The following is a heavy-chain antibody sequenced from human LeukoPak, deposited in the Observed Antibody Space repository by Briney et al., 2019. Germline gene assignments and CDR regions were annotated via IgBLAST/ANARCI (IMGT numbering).Heavy chain of an antibody. CDR3: ARLIAVAGTI. CDR2: ISFDGSNK. J-gene: IGHJ4*02. D-gene: IGHD6-19*01. V-gene: IGHV3-30*03. Sequence: GGSLRLSCAASGFTFSSYGMHWVRQAPGKGLEWVSIISFDGSNKYYTDPVKGRFTISRDDSKNTLFLQMNSLRAEDTAVYYCARLIAVAGTIWGQGTLVTVSS. CDR1: GFTFSSYG.